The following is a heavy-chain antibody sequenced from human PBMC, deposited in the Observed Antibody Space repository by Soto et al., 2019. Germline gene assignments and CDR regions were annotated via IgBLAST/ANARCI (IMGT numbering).Heavy chain of an antibody. Sequence: LRLSCAASGLIFSDVWMTWVRQAPGKGLEWVGRIKTKPDDGTIDYTAPVRGRFTISRDDSKNTLYLQMTSLTPDDTGVYYCTTSNLGVDFWGPGTLVTVSS. CDR1: GLIFSDVW. CDR3: TTSNLGVDF. V-gene: IGHV3-15*01. D-gene: IGHD1-1*01. CDR2: IKTKPDDGTI. J-gene: IGHJ4*02.